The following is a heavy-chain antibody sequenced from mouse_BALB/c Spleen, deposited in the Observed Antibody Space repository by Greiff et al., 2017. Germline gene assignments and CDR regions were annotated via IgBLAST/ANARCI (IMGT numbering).Heavy chain of an antibody. CDR1: GYTFTSYW. V-gene: IGHV1-69*02. CDR2: IDPSDSYT. Sequence: QVQLQHPGAELVKPGASVKLSCKASGYTFTSYWMHWVKQRPGQGLEWIGEIDPSDSYTNYNQKFKGKATLTVDKSSSTAYMQLSSLTSEDSAVYYCARRDRYGAMDYWGQGTSVTVSS. J-gene: IGHJ4*01. CDR3: ARRDRYGAMDY. D-gene: IGHD2-14*01.